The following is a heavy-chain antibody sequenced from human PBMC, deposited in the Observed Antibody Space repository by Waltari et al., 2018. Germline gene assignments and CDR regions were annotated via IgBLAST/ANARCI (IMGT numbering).Heavy chain of an antibody. CDR2: IKQDGGET. CDR3: ARNSAGGGNTAYRTYDV. D-gene: IGHD2-15*01. Sequence: EVQLVESGGDLVPPGGSLRLSCVTSGFSLSPYWMTWVRQAPGKGVGWVARIKQDGGETWYVDCVKGRFTISRDNAKNSLYLQMNTLRAEDTSLYYCARNSAGGGNTAYRTYDVWGHGTLVTVSS. V-gene: IGHV3-7*01. J-gene: IGHJ3*01. CDR1: GFSLSPYW.